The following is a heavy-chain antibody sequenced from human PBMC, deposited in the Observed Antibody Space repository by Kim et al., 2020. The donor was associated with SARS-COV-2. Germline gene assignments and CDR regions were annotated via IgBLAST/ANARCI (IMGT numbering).Heavy chain of an antibody. CDR3: TWGGLDSGYVEPNTYYYYGMDV. D-gene: IGHD5-12*01. Sequence: GGSLRLSCAASGFTFSGSAMHWVRQASGKGLEWVGRIRSKANSYATAYAASVKGRFTISRDDSKNTAYLQMNSLKTEDTAVYYCTWGGLDSGYVEPNTYYYYGMDVWGQGTTVTVSS. CDR1: GFTFSGSA. CDR2: IRSKANSYAT. J-gene: IGHJ6*02. V-gene: IGHV3-73*01.